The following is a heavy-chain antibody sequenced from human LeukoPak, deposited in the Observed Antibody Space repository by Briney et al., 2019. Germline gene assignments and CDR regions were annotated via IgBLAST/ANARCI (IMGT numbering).Heavy chain of an antibody. J-gene: IGHJ6*02. CDR2: IRSRANSYMT. D-gene: IGHD2-15*01. Sequence: HPGGSLRLSCAASGFTFSGSAMHWVRQAHGKGLEWLGRIRSRANSYMTVYAAPVQGRFIISRDDSMNMAYLQMNSLRVEDTAVYYCTRHSDKYCSGAGCFHYNFYGLDVWGQGTTVTVSS. CDR3: TRHSDKYCSGAGCFHYNFYGLDV. V-gene: IGHV3-73*01. CDR1: GFTFSGSA.